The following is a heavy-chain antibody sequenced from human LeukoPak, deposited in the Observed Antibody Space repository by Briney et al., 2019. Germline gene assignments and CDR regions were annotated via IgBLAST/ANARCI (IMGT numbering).Heavy chain of an antibody. CDR3: ARDIVYLIDEDYG. CDR2: IHTTGSP. J-gene: IGHJ4*02. D-gene: IGHD4-17*01. Sequence: PSETLSLTCTVSGGSFNSYNWSWIRQPAEKGLERIGRIHTTGSPDYIPSLQSRVTISVDMSKKEFSLKLTSVTAADTAVYYCARDIVYLIDEDYGWGQGTLVTVSS. CDR1: GGSFNSYN. V-gene: IGHV4-4*07.